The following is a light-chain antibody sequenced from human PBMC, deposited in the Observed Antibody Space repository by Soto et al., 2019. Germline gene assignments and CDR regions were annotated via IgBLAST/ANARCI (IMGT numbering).Light chain of an antibody. CDR1: RSDVGGYNF. V-gene: IGLV2-8*01. CDR2: EVS. J-gene: IGLJ2*01. CDR3: SSYAGSNIVV. Sequence: QSALTQPPSASGSPGQPVTISCTGTRSDVGGYNFVSWYQQHPGKAPKLMIYEVSERPSGVPDRFSGSKSGNTASLTVSGLQAEDEADYYCSSYAGSNIVVFGGGTKLTVL.